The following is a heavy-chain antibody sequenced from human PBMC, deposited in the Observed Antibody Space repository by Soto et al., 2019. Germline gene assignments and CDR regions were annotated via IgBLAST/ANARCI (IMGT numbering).Heavy chain of an antibody. CDR2: IYSSGNI. CDR3: ARDSGMIRGNYGMDV. V-gene: IGHV3-NL1*01. Sequence: GGSLRLSCAASGFTFSSYGMNWVRQAPGKGLEWVSVIYSSGNIYYPDSVKGRFTTSRDNSQNTFFLQMNSLRAEDAAVYYCARDSGMIRGNYGMDVWGQGTTVTVSS. CDR1: GFTFSSYG. J-gene: IGHJ6*02. D-gene: IGHD3-10*01.